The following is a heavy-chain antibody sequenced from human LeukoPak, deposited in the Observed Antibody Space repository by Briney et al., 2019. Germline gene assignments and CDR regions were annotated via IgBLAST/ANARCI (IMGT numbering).Heavy chain of an antibody. CDR2: IKQDESKR. D-gene: IGHD2-2*01. V-gene: IGHV3-7*01. CDR1: GFTFSNYW. J-gene: IGHJ5*02. Sequence: GGSLVLSSAASGFTFSNYWISWVRQAPGKGLEWVANIKQDESKRYYVGSVKGRFTISRDNAKNSLYLQMNSLRAEDTAVYYCAREASLYCSGNNCYWAFDLWGQGTLVTVSS. CDR3: AREASLYCSGNNCYWAFDL.